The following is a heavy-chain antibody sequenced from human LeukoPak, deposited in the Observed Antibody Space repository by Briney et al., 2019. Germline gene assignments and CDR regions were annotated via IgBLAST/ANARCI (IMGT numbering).Heavy chain of an antibody. Sequence: SETLSLTCTVSGGSISSANYYWDWIRQPPGKGLEWIGSIYYSGSTYYNPSLRSRVTISIDTSKNQFSLKLISATAADTAVYYCARDTLVWGRPGYFDYWGQGTQVTVSS. J-gene: IGHJ4*02. CDR2: IYYSGST. D-gene: IGHD3-3*01. CDR3: ARDTLVWGRPGYFDY. CDR1: GGSISSANYY. V-gene: IGHV4-39*07.